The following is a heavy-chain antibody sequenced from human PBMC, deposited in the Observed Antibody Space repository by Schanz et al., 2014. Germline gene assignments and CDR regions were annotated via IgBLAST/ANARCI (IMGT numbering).Heavy chain of an antibody. CDR1: GGSISSGSYY. Sequence: QVQLQESGPGLVKPSQTLSLTCTVSGGSISSGSYYWSWIRQPAGKGLEWIGRIYTSGITNYDPAKKSGVPISGGSAKNKFALTLSSVPAADTAVYYWARDVGGCSSSTSCYAFEIWGQGTMVTVSS. CDR3: ARDVGGCSSSTSCYAFEI. D-gene: IGHD2-2*01. CDR2: IYTSGIT. V-gene: IGHV4-61*02. J-gene: IGHJ3*02.